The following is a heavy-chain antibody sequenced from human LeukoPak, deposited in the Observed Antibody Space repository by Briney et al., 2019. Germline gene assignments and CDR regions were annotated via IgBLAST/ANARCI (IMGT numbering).Heavy chain of an antibody. CDR2: IYSDSNT. J-gene: IGHJ6*02. D-gene: IGHD6-6*01. CDR3: ARHSSSVPYYYHGLDV. Sequence: GGSLRLSCAASGFSVSSSYMGWVRQAPGKGLEWVSVIYSDSNTYYADSVKGRFTISRDNSKNTLYLQMNSLRAEDTAVYHCARHSSSVPYYYHGLDVWGQGTTVTVSS. V-gene: IGHV3-53*01. CDR1: GFSVSSSY.